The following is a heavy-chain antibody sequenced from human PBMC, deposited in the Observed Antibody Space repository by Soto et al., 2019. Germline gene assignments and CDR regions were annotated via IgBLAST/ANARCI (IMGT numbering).Heavy chain of an antibody. CDR2: INAGNGNT. CDR3: ARDIAVDI. Sequence: QVQLVQSGAEEKKPGASVKVSCKASGYTFTSYAIHWVRQAPGQRLEWMGWINAGNGNTKYSQKIQGRVTITRDTSASTAYMALSSLRSEDTAVYYFARDIAVDIWGQGTMVTVSS. V-gene: IGHV1-3*05. J-gene: IGHJ3*02. CDR1: GYTFTSYA.